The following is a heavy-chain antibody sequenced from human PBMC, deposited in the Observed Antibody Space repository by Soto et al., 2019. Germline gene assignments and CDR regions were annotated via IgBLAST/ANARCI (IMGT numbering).Heavy chain of an antibody. V-gene: IGHV4-34*01. Sequence: SETLSLTCAVYGGSFSGYYWSWIRQPPGKGLEWIGEINHSGSTNYNPSLKSRVTISVDTSKNQFSLKLSSVTAADTAVYYCARGPRTNWKYYFDYWGQGTLVTVSS. CDR3: ARGPRTNWKYYFDY. CDR1: GGSFSGYY. CDR2: INHSGST. J-gene: IGHJ4*02. D-gene: IGHD1-20*01.